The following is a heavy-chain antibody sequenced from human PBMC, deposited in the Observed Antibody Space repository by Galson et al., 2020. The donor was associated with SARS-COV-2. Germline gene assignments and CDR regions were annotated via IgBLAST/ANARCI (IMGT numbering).Heavy chain of an antibody. CDR2: IFYSGSS. CDR1: GGSITSYY. CDR3: ARLNWNAGGLDY. D-gene: IGHD1-1*01. J-gene: IGHJ4*02. V-gene: IGHV4-59*01. Sequence: SETLSLTCTVSGGSITSYYWSWIRQPPGTGLEPIGYIFYSGSSNYNPSLKSRVTISLDTSKSQFSLKLTSVTAADTAVYYCARLNWNAGGLDYWGQGTLVTVSS.